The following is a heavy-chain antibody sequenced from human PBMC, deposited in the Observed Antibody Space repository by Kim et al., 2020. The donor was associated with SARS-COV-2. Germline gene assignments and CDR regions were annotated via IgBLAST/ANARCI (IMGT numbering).Heavy chain of an antibody. V-gene: IGHV3-66*01. CDR2: IYSGGST. Sequence: GGSLRLSCAASGFTFSSNYMRWVRQAPGKGLEWVSVIYSGGSTYYADSVRGRLTISRDNSKNTLYLQMNSLRAGDTAVYYCARDAQSYGMDVWGQGTTVSVPS. CDR1: GFTFSSNY. J-gene: IGHJ6*02. CDR3: ARDAQSYGMDV.